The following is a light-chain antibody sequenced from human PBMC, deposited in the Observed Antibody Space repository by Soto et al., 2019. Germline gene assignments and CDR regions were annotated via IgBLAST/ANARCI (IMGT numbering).Light chain of an antibody. J-gene: IGKJ5*01. CDR1: QSVSRN. CDR2: AAS. V-gene: IGKV1-39*01. Sequence: SGSLGDRVTITCRASQSVSRNLNWYQQKPGKAPKFLIYAASTLQSGVPSRFSGSGSGTDFTLTISSLQPEDFATYYCQQSSTTVPTFGQGTRLEIK. CDR3: QQSSTTVPT.